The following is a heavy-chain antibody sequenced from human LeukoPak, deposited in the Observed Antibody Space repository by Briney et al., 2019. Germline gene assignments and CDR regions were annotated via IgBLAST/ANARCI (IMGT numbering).Heavy chain of an antibody. Sequence: GGSLRLSCAASGFPFSSYWMSWVRQAPGKGLEWVANIKQDGSEKYYVDSVKGRFTISRDNAKNSLYLQMNSLRAEDTAVYYCPRVYGNYTHIHDYCGQGTLVTVSS. CDR3: PRVYGNYTHIHDY. J-gene: IGHJ4*02. V-gene: IGHV3-7*01. CDR1: GFPFSSYW. D-gene: IGHD4-11*01. CDR2: IKQDGSEK.